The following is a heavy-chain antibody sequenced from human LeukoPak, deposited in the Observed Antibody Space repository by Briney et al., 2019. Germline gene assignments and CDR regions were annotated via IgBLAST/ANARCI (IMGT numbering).Heavy chain of an antibody. CDR3: ATTRGDYYDSSGYPVP. J-gene: IGHJ5*02. Sequence: PGRSLRLSCAASGFTFSSYAMSWVRQAPGKGLEWVSAISGSGGSTYYADSVKGRFTISRDNSKNTLYLQMNSLRAEDTAVYYCATTRGDYYDSSGYPVPWGQGTLVTVSS. CDR1: GFTFSSYA. V-gene: IGHV3-23*01. CDR2: ISGSGGST. D-gene: IGHD3-22*01.